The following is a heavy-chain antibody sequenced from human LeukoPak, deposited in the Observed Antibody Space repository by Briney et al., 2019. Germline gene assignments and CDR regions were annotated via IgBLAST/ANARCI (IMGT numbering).Heavy chain of an antibody. CDR2: IESKTDSGTT. Sequence: PGGPLRLSCAASGFPFSDAWMSWVRQAPGKGLEWVGRIESKTDSGTTEYAAPVKGRFTISRDDSKNTLYLQMNSLKTEDTAVYYCTRDEGDDYFDNWGQGTLVTVSS. J-gene: IGHJ4*02. CDR1: GFPFSDAW. D-gene: IGHD3-16*01. V-gene: IGHV3-15*04. CDR3: TRDEGDDYFDN.